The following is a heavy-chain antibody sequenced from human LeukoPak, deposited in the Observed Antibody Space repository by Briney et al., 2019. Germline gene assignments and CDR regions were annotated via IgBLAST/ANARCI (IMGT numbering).Heavy chain of an antibody. V-gene: IGHV4-30-4*01. CDR3: ARHKPTGSYPLEL. CDR2: IYFTGTT. Sequence: PSQTLSLTCTVSGDSISSGDYYWTWIRQPPGKGLEWIGYIYFTGTTYYNPSLKSRVTISVDTSKNQFSLNLSSVTAADTAVYYCARHKPTGSYPLELWGQGTLVTVSS. J-gene: IGHJ4*02. CDR1: GDSISSGDYY. D-gene: IGHD3-10*01.